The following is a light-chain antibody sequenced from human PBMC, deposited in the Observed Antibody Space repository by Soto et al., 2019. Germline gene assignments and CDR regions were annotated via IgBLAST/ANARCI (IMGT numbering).Light chain of an antibody. Sequence: QSALTQPASVSGSPGQSITISCTGTSSDVGGYNYVSWYQQQPGKAPKFMIYDVSNRPSGVSNRFSGSKSGNTANLTISRLQAVDEADYYCCSYTTSNTRQIVFGTGTKVTVL. J-gene: IGLJ1*01. CDR2: DVS. V-gene: IGLV2-14*01. CDR1: SSDVGGYNY. CDR3: CSYTTSNTRQIV.